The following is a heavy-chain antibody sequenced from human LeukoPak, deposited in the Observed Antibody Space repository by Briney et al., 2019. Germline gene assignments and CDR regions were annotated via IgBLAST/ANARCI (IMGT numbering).Heavy chain of an antibody. CDR3: AKLAETSHIVVVTAIPVRYFDY. V-gene: IGHV3-23*01. CDR1: GFTFSRYW. Sequence: GGSLRLSCAASGFTFSRYWMSWVRQAPGKGLEWVSAISGSGGSTYYADSVRGRFTISRDNSKNTLYLQMNSLRAEDTAVYYCAKLAETSHIVVVTAIPVRYFDYWGQGTLVTVSS. CDR2: ISGSGGST. J-gene: IGHJ4*02. D-gene: IGHD2-21*02.